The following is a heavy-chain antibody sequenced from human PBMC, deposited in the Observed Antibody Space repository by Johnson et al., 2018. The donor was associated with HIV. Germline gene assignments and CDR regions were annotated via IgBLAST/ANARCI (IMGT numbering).Heavy chain of an antibody. D-gene: IGHD2-8*01. CDR3: ARSVNAGRPFDI. CDR2: ISGSDGAI. Sequence: VQLVESGGGLVQPGGSLRLSCAASGFTFSRYDMNWIRQAPGKGLEWVSYISGSDGAIWYADSVKGRFTVSRDNAKNSFYLQMNSLRAEDTAVYYCARSVNAGRPFDIWGQGTLVTVSS. CDR1: GFTFSRYD. V-gene: IGHV3-48*03. J-gene: IGHJ3*02.